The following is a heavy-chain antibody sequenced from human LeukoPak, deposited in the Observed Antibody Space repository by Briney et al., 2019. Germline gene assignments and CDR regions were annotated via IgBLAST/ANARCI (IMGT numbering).Heavy chain of an antibody. D-gene: IGHD1-26*01. Sequence: PSETLSLTCTVSGGSISSGDYYWSWIRQPPGKGLEWIGYIYYSGSTYYNPSLKSRVTISVDTSKNQFSLKLSSVTAADTAVYYCARGYRGSYNPMGYWGQGTLVTVSS. CDR2: IYYSGST. CDR3: ARGYRGSYNPMGY. CDR1: GGSISSGDYY. V-gene: IGHV4-30-4*02. J-gene: IGHJ4*02.